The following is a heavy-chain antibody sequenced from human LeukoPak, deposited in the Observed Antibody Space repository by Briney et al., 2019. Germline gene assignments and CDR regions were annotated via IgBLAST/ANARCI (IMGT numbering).Heavy chain of an antibody. V-gene: IGHV4-39*01. CDR3: ARRRLGESIFDY. Sequence: SETLSLTCTVSGGSISSNSYYWGWKRQPPGKGLEWIGTIYYSGTTYYNPSLKSRVTISVDTSKNQFSLKLTSVTAADTAVYYCARRRLGESIFDYWGQGTLVTVSS. D-gene: IGHD3-16*01. J-gene: IGHJ4*02. CDR1: GGSISSNSYY. CDR2: IYYSGTT.